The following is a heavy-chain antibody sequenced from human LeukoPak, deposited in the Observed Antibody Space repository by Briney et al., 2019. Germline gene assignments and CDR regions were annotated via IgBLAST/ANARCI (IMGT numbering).Heavy chain of an antibody. CDR3: ARGTTDLDY. Sequence: GGSLRLSCAASGFTFSNYAMNWVRQAPGKGLEWVSLISSSGDATYYADSVQGRFTISRDNSRNTLYLHIDSLRVEDTATYYCARGTTDLDYWGQGTRVIVSS. J-gene: IGHJ4*02. V-gene: IGHV3-23*01. CDR2: ISSSGDAT. D-gene: IGHD1-14*01. CDR1: GFTFSNYA.